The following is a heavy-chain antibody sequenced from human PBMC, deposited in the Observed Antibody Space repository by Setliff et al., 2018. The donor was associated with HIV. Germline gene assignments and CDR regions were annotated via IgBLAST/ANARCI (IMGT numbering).Heavy chain of an antibody. J-gene: IGHJ4*02. V-gene: IGHV1-3*01. D-gene: IGHD4-17*01. CDR3: ARSPGDYLFDY. CDR1: GFTFSNYA. Sequence: ASVKVSCKTSGFTFSNYAIHWVRQAPGQSLEWMGWISAGYGNTKYSQKFQGRVTITRDASASTAYMELSSLRSEDTAVYYCARSPGDYLFDYWGQGTLVTVSS. CDR2: ISAGYGNT.